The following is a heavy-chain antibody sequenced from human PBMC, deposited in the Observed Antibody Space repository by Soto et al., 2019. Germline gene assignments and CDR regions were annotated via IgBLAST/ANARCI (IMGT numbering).Heavy chain of an antibody. Sequence: EVQLLESGGGLVQPGGSLRLSCGASGFTFSVCAMTWVRQAPGKGLEWVPTISGNGGSTYYADSVKGRFTTSRDNSKSTLHLQMNSLRVEATAVYDCAKARTFGPPLVRFDSWGQGTLVTVST. D-gene: IGHD6-6*01. J-gene: IGHJ4*02. CDR2: ISGNGGST. CDR3: AKARTFGPPLVRFDS. CDR1: GFTFSVCA. V-gene: IGHV3-23*01.